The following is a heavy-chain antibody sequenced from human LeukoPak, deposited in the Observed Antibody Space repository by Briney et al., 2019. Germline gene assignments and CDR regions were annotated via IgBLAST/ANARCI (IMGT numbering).Heavy chain of an antibody. CDR1: GFTFSSYD. CDR2: IISSINNM. CDR3: ARAEYSGSYRDAFDI. V-gene: IGHV3-21*01. Sequence: PGGSLRLSCAASGFTFSSYDMNWVRQAPGKGLEWVSSIISSINNMYYADSLKGRFTISRDNAKNSPYLQMNSLRAEDTAVYYCARAEYSGSYRDAFDIWGQGTMVTVSS. J-gene: IGHJ3*02. D-gene: IGHD1-26*01.